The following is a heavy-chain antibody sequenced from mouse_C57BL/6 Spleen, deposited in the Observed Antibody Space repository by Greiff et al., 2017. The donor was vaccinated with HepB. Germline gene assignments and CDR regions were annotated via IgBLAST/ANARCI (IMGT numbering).Heavy chain of an antibody. J-gene: IGHJ3*01. CDR1: GYTFTSYW. CDR2: IYPSDSET. D-gene: IGHD3-2*02. V-gene: IGHV1-61*01. CDR3: ARGMAQATFAWFAY. Sequence: VQLQQSGAELVRPGSSVKLSCKASGYTFTSYWMDWVKQRPGQGLEWIGNIYPSDSETHYNQKFKDKATLTVDKSSSTAYMQLSSLTSEDSAVYYCARGMAQATFAWFAYWGQGTLVTVSA.